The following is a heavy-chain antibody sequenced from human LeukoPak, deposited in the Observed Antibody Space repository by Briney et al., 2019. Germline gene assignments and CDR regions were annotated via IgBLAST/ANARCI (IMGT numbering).Heavy chain of an antibody. CDR1: GGTFSSYA. CDR2: IIPIFGTA. D-gene: IGHD1-26*01. CDR3: ARDPGIVGATVQH. J-gene: IGHJ1*01. V-gene: IGHV1-69*13. Sequence: GASVKVSCKASGGTFSSYAISWVRQAPGQGLEWTGGIIPIFGTANYAQRFQGRVTITADESTSTAYMELSSLRSEDTAVYYCARDPGIVGATVQHWGQGTLVIVSS.